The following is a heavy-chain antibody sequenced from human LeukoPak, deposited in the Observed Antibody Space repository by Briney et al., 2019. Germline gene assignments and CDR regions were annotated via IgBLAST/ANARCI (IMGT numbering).Heavy chain of an antibody. D-gene: IGHD5-12*01. CDR1: GYSISSGYY. CDR2: ISSSGNT. V-gene: IGHV4-38-2*02. CDR3: ARDLGYSGFDWAP. Sequence: SSETLSLTCTVSGYSISSGYYWGWIRQPPGKRLEWVGSISSSGNTYYNPTLKSRVTISVDTSKNLFSLNLTSVTAADAAVYYCARDLGYSGFDWAPWGQGTLVTVSS. J-gene: IGHJ5*02.